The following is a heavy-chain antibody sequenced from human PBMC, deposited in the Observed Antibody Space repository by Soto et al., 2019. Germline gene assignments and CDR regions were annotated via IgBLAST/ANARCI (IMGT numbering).Heavy chain of an antibody. CDR1: GGSVSSTNHY. J-gene: IGHJ4*02. Sequence: SETLSLTCTVSGGSVSSTNHYWGWIRQPPGKGLEWIGDIYYSGMTRYNPSLKSRVTISVDTSKDQFSLKLTSVTAADTAVYYRARHGYYYDSTGYYYFVWGQGTQVTVSS. D-gene: IGHD3-22*01. CDR2: IYYSGMT. V-gene: IGHV4-39*01. CDR3: ARHGYYYDSTGYYYFV.